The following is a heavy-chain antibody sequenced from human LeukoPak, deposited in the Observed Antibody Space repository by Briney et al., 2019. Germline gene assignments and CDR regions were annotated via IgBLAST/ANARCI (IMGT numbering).Heavy chain of an antibody. CDR2: WRYDGSP. CDR1: GGSTSGRY. Sequence: SETLSLTCAVSGGSTSGRYWSWIRQPPGKGLEWIANWRYDGSPNYTPSLESRATISLDTSKNQFSLRLTSVTAADTAVYYCVMTQKWLAFDYWGQGILVTVSS. J-gene: IGHJ4*02. CDR3: VMTQKWLAFDY. V-gene: IGHV4-59*08. D-gene: IGHD6-19*01.